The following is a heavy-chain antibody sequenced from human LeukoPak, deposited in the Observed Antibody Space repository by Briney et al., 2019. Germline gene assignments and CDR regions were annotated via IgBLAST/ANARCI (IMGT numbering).Heavy chain of an antibody. CDR2: INIQSGGT. CDR3: ARVAEYYGSGSMGYYMDV. D-gene: IGHD3-10*01. J-gene: IGHJ6*03. CDR1: GYTFIDYY. V-gene: IGHV1-2*02. Sequence: ASMKVSCKTSGYTFIDYYIHGVRQAPGQGLEWMGWINIQSGGTKNAQKFQGRVTMARDTSISTAYMELRRLRSDDTAVYYCARVAEYYGSGSMGYYMDVWGKGTTVTISS.